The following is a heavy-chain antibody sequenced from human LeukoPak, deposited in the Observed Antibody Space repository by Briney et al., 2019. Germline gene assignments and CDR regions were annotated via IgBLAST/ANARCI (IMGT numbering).Heavy chain of an antibody. CDR2: IYHSGST. CDR3: ARDSSSSWYGY. CDR1: GYSISSGYY. Sequence: SETLSLTCTVSGYSISSGYYWGWIRQPPGKGLEWIGSIYHSGSTYYNPSLKSRVTISVDTSKNQFSLKLSSVTAADTAVYYCARDSSSSWYGYWGQGTLVTVSS. J-gene: IGHJ4*02. V-gene: IGHV4-38-2*02. D-gene: IGHD6-13*01.